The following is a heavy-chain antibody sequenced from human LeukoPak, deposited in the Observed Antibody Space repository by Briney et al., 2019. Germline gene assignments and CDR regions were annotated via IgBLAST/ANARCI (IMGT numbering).Heavy chain of an antibody. V-gene: IGHV1-46*01. Sequence: SVKVSCKASGYTFSSYYIHWVRQAPGQGLEWMGIINPGGGTTAHAQKFQGRVTMTRDTSTSTVYMELSSLRSEDTAVYYCAGGTDIVAAIPYDYWGQGTLVTVSS. J-gene: IGHJ4*02. CDR3: AGGTDIVAAIPYDY. CDR2: INPGGGTT. D-gene: IGHD5-12*01. CDR1: GYTFSSYY.